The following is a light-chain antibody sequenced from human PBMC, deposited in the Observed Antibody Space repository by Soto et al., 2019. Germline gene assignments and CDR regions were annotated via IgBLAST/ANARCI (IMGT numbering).Light chain of an antibody. CDR3: QQYATSPLT. Sequence: EIVLTQSPGTLSLSPGERASLSCRASQSVAKNYLAWYQQNPGQALRLLISDASSRATGIPDRFSGSGSGTDFTLTISRLEAEDFAVYFCQQYATSPLTFGGGTKVEIK. CDR1: QSVAKNY. CDR2: DAS. J-gene: IGKJ4*01. V-gene: IGKV3-20*01.